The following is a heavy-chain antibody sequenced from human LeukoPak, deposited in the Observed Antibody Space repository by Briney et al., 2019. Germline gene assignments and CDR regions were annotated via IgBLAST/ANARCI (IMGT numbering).Heavy chain of an antibody. CDR1: VFTFSNYG. Sequence: GGSLRLSCAASVFTFSNYGMNWVRQAPGRGLEWVSYISSSSSTIYYADSVKGRFTISRDNAKNSLYLQMNSLRAEDTAVYYCARGDSAGGYWGQGTLVTVSS. J-gene: IGHJ4*02. D-gene: IGHD3-10*01. CDR2: ISSSSSTI. V-gene: IGHV3-48*01. CDR3: ARGDSAGGY.